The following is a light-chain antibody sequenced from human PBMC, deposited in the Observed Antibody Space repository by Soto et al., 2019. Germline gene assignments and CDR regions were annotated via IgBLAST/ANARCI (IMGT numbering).Light chain of an antibody. CDR3: QKYNNLPPIT. CDR2: GAS. CDR1: QSVSSN. Sequence: EIVMTQSPATLSVSPEERVTLSCRASQSVSSNLAWYQQKPGQAPRLLIYGASTRATGIPARFSGRGSGTECTLTISSLQYEYFAVYYCQKYNNLPPITFGQGTRLEIK. J-gene: IGKJ5*01. V-gene: IGKV3-15*01.